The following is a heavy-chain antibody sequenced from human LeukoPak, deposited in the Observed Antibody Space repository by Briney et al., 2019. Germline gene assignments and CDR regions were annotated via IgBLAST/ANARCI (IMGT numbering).Heavy chain of an antibody. J-gene: IGHJ4*02. D-gene: IGHD6-13*01. Sequence: SGTLSLTCAVSGGSISSSNWWSWVRQPPGKGLEWIGEIYHSGSTNYNPSLKSRVTISVDKSKHQFSLKLSPVTAADTAVYYCASRVIAAAGYYFDYWGQGTLVTVSS. CDR1: GGSISSSNW. CDR3: ASRVIAAAGYYFDY. V-gene: IGHV4-4*02. CDR2: IYHSGST.